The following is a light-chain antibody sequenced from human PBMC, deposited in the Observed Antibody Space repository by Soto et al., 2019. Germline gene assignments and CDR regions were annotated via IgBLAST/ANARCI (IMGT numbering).Light chain of an antibody. Sequence: EIVLTQSACTLSLSPGERATLSWGASQSVSSTYLAWYQQKPGQAPRLVIYGASTRATGIPVRFSGSGSGTDFTLTISRLETEDFAVYYCQQYDNWPRTFGQGTKVDIK. CDR3: QQYDNWPRT. CDR2: GAS. CDR1: QSVSSTY. J-gene: IGKJ1*01. V-gene: IGKV3-20*01.